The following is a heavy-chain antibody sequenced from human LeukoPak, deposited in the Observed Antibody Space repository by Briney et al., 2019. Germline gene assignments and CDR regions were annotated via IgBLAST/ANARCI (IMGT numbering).Heavy chain of an antibody. CDR3: AREASYESFDY. V-gene: IGHV1-69*06. CDR2: IIPIFGTA. CDR1: GGTFSSYA. D-gene: IGHD3-16*01. Sequence: ASVKVSCKASGGTFSSYAISWVRQAPGQGLEWMGGIIPIFGTANYAQKFQGRVTITADKSTSTAYMELSSLRSEDTAVYYCAREASYESFDYWGQGTLVTVSS. J-gene: IGHJ4*02.